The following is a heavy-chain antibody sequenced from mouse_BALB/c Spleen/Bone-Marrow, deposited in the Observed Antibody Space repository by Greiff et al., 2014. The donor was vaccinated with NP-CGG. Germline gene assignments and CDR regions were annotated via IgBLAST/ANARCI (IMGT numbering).Heavy chain of an antibody. J-gene: IGHJ1*01. D-gene: IGHD2-1*01. Sequence: EVKLVESGGGLVQPGGSLRLSCATSGFTFTDYYMSWVRQPPGKALEWLGSIRNKANGYTTEYSASVKGRFTISRDNSQSILYLQMNTLRAEDSATYYCARDKNYGSYWYFDVWGAGTTVTVSS. CDR1: GFTFTDYY. V-gene: IGHV7-3*02. CDR3: ARDKNYGSYWYFDV. CDR2: IRNKANGYTT.